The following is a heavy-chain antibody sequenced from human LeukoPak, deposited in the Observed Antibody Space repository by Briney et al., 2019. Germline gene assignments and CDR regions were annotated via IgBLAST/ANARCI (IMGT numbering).Heavy chain of an antibody. CDR3: ARSRVGSSIDY. J-gene: IGHJ4*02. CDR1: GGSFSGYY. V-gene: IGHV4-34*01. D-gene: IGHD6-13*01. CDR2: INHSGST. Sequence: SSETLSLTCAVYGGSFSGYYWSWIRQPPGKGLEWIGEINHSGSTNYNPSLKSRVTISVDTSKNQFSLKLSSVTAADTAVYYCARSRVGSSIDYWGQGTLVTVSS.